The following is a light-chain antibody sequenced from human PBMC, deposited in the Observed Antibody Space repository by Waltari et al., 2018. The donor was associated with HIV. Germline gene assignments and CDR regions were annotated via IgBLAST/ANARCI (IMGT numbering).Light chain of an antibody. Sequence: QSVLTQPPSVSAAPGQNVTISCSGSSSNIGLNYVSWYQYVPGPAPKLLIYDKQKRPAGIPDRFSASNSGTSATLAITGLQTGDEADYSCGAWDVSLNAYVFGTGTKVTVL. V-gene: IGLV1-51*01. CDR1: SSNIGLNY. J-gene: IGLJ1*01. CDR3: GAWDVSLNAYV. CDR2: DKQ.